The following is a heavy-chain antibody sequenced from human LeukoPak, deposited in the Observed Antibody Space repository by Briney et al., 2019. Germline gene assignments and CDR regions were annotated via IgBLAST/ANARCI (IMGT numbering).Heavy chain of an antibody. V-gene: IGHV3-11*01. CDR1: GFTFSDFY. J-gene: IGHJ4*02. D-gene: IGHD6-19*01. CDR2: ISSSGSTI. Sequence: GGSLRLSCAASGFTFSDFYMSWIRQAPGKGLEWVSYISSSGSTIYYADSVKGRFTISRDNAKNSLYLQMNSLRAEDTAVYYCAKNRDSSGWSPGYFDYWGQGTLVTVSS. CDR3: AKNRDSSGWSPGYFDY.